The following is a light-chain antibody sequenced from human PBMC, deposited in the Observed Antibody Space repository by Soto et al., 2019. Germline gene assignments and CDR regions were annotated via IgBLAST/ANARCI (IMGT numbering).Light chain of an antibody. Sequence: QSALTQPASVSGSPGRSITISCTGTSSDVGGYNYVSWYQQHPGKAPKLMIYEVSNRPSGVSNRFSGSKSGNTASLTISGLQAEDEADYYCSSYTSSSPRVFGGGTKLTVL. CDR1: SSDVGGYNY. CDR2: EVS. V-gene: IGLV2-14*01. CDR3: SSYTSSSPRV. J-gene: IGLJ2*01.